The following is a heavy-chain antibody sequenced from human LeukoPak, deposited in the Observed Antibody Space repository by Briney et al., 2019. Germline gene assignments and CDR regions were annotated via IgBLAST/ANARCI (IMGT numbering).Heavy chain of an antibody. CDR2: IYYSGST. J-gene: IGHJ6*03. D-gene: IGHD6-13*01. CDR1: GGSISSSSYY. CDR3: ARGEQTRSSSWYLYYYYIDV. V-gene: IGHV4-39*07. Sequence: SETLSLTRTVSGGSISSSSYYWGWIRQPPGKGLEWIGRIYYSGSTYYNPSLKSRVTISVDTSKNQFSLKLSSVTAADTAVYYCARGEQTRSSSWYLYYYYIDVWGKGTTVTVSS.